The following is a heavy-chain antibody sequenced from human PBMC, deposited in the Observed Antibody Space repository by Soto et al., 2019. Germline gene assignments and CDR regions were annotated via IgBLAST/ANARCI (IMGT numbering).Heavy chain of an antibody. D-gene: IGHD2-2*02. CDR1: GGSISSGGYY. V-gene: IGHV4-31*03. CDR3: SRYHRDIPYY. J-gene: IGHJ4*02. CDR2: IYYSGST. Sequence: PSEPLSLTCTVSGGSISSGGYYWSWVRQHPGKGLEWIGYIYYSGSTYYNPSLKSRVTISVDTSKNQFSLKLSSVTAADTAVYYCSRYHRDIPYYSGQGTLVTVSA.